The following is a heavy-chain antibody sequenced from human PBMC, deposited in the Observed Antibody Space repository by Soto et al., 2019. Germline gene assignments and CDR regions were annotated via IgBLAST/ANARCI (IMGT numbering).Heavy chain of an antibody. V-gene: IGHV1-2*02. D-gene: IGHD6-6*01. J-gene: IGHJ6*02. CDR3: ARERSIAARPFYYYYGMDV. CDR2: INPNSGGT. CDR1: GYTFTGYY. Sequence: ASVKVSCKASGYTFTGYYMHWVRQAPGQGLEWMGWINPNSGGTNYAQKFQGGVTMTRDTSISTAYMELSRLRSDDTAVYYCARERSIAARPFYYYYGMDVWGQGTTVTVSS.